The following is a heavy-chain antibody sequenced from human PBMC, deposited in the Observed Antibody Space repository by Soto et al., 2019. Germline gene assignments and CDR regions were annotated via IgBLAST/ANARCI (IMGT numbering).Heavy chain of an antibody. Sequence: SETLSLTCTVSGGSISSYYWNWIRQPPGKGLEWIGYIYYSGSTNYNPSLKSRVTISVDTSKNQFSLELGSVTAADTAVYYCARNTGYSSSYYDYWGQGTLVTVSS. CDR1: GGSISSYY. CDR2: IYYSGST. D-gene: IGHD6-13*01. V-gene: IGHV4-59*01. J-gene: IGHJ4*02. CDR3: ARNTGYSSSYYDY.